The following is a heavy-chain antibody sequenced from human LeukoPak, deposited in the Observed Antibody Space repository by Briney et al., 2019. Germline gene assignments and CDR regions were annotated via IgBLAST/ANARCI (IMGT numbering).Heavy chain of an antibody. CDR1: GGSISSYY. V-gene: IGHV4-59*12. CDR2: IYYSGST. J-gene: IGHJ5*02. CDR3: ARGIWFGESYGGPNNWFDP. D-gene: IGHD3-10*01. Sequence: SETLSLTCTVSGGSISSYYWSWIRQPPGKGLEWIGYIYYSGSTNYNPSLKSRVTISVDASKNQFSLKLSSVTAADTAVYYCARGIWFGESYGGPNNWFDPWGQGTLVTVSS.